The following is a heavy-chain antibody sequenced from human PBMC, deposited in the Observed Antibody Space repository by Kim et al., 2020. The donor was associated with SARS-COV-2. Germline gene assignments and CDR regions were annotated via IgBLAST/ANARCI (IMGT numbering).Heavy chain of an antibody. CDR3: ARGKRDYSNYGFFDY. CDR2: IYHSGST. Sequence: SETLSLTCAVSGGSISSGGYSWSWIRQPPGKGLEWIGYIYHSGSTYYNPSLKSRVTISVDRSKNQFSLKLSSVTAADTAVYYCARGKRDYSNYGFFDYWGQGTLVTVSS. D-gene: IGHD4-4*01. V-gene: IGHV4-30-2*01. CDR1: GGSISSGGYS. J-gene: IGHJ4*02.